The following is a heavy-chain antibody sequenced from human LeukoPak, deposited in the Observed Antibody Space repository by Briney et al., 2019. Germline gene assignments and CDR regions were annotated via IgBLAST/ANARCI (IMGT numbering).Heavy chain of an antibody. CDR1: GFTFSNAW. V-gene: IGHV3-15*01. D-gene: IGHD1-26*01. CDR2: IKSKTDGGTT. J-gene: IGHJ6*03. Sequence: GGSLRLSCAASGFTFSNAWMSWVRQAPGKGLEWVGRIKSKTDGGTTDYAAPVKGRFTISRDDSKNTLYLQMSSLKTEDTAVYYCTTGGGEWELLAYYYYYYMDVWGKGTTVTVSS. CDR3: TTGGGEWELLAYYYYYYMDV.